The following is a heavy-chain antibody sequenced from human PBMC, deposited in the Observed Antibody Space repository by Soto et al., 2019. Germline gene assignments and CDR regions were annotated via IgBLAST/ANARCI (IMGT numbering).Heavy chain of an antibody. CDR2: IYYSGST. Sequence: PSETLSLTCTVSGGSISSYYWSWIRQPPGKGLEWIGYIYYSGSTNYNPSLKSRVTISVDTSKNQFSLKLSSVTAADTAVYYCARDGGDYYDSSGLDYWGQGTLVTVSS. CDR1: GGSISSYY. V-gene: IGHV4-59*01. J-gene: IGHJ4*02. D-gene: IGHD3-22*01. CDR3: ARDGGDYYDSSGLDY.